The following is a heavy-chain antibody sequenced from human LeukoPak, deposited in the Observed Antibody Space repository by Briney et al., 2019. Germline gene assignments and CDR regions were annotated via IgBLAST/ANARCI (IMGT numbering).Heavy chain of an antibody. D-gene: IGHD6-6*01. CDR1: GLTFSSYW. V-gene: IGHV3-7*04. J-gene: IGHJ4*02. CDR3: ARGGSAFPPGY. CDR2: IKQDGSDK. Sequence: GGSLRLSCAASGLTFSSYWMSWVRQAPGKGLEWVANIKQDGSDKYYVDSVKGRFTISRDNAKNSLYLQMNSLRAEDTAVYYCARGGSAFPPGYWGQGTLVTVSS.